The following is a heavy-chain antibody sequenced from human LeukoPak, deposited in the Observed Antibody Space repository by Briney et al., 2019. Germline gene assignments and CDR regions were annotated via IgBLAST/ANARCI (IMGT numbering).Heavy chain of an antibody. V-gene: IGHV1-18*01. Sequence: GASVNVSCKASGYTFTRYGISWVRQAPGQGLEWVGGISAYNRNTNYAQKLQCRDTMTTDTSTSTAYMELRSLRSDDTAVYDCARPQHRSYSSSFPFDPWGQGTLVTVSS. CDR1: GYTFTRYG. CDR2: ISAYNRNT. D-gene: IGHD6-13*01. J-gene: IGHJ5*02. CDR3: ARPQHRSYSSSFPFDP.